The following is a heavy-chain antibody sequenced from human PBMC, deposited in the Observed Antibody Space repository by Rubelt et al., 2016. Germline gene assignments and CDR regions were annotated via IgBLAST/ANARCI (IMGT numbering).Heavy chain of an antibody. CDR2: IYYSGST. D-gene: IGHD3-3*01. CDR3: ASSKSGYFGVVILLFDY. V-gene: IGHV4-31*03. Sequence: TLSLTCTVSGGSISSGGYYWSWIRQHPGKGLEWIGYIYYSGSTYYNPSLKSRVTISVDTSKNQFSLKLSSVTAADTAVYYCASSKSGYFGVVILLFDYWGQGTLVTVTA. J-gene: IGHJ4*02. CDR1: GGSISSGGYY.